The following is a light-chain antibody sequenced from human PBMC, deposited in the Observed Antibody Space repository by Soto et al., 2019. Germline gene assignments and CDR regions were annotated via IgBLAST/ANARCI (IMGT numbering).Light chain of an antibody. J-gene: IGKJ2*01. Sequence: DIQMTQSPSTLSASVGDRVTITCRASQSIGSGLAWYQQKPGKAPELLSYRPSSLESGVPSRFSGSGSGTEFTLTISSLQPDDFATYDCQQYNSYSYTFGQGTKLEIK. CDR1: QSIGSG. CDR3: QQYNSYSYT. CDR2: RPS. V-gene: IGKV1-5*03.